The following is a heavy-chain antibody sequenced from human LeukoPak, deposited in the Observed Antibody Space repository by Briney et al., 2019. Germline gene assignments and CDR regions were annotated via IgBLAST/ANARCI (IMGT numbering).Heavy chain of an antibody. J-gene: IGHJ4*02. CDR2: ISSSSSYI. CDR3: ARDQADASGSYYNDY. Sequence: PGGSLRLSCAASGFTFSSYSMNWVRQAPGKGLEWVSSISSSSSYIYYADSVKGRFTISRDNAKNSLYLQVNSLRAEDTAVYYCARDQADASGSYYNDYWGQGTLVTVSS. V-gene: IGHV3-21*01. CDR1: GFTFSSYS. D-gene: IGHD1-26*01.